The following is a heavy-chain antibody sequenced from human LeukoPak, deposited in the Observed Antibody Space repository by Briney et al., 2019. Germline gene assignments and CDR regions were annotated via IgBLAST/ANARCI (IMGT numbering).Heavy chain of an antibody. CDR1: GFTFSSYE. V-gene: IGHV3-48*03. D-gene: IGHD6-13*01. CDR2: ISSSGSTI. CDR3: AREYSSSTLDY. Sequence: PGGSLRLSCAASGFTFSSYEMKWVRQAPGKGLEWVSYISSSGSTIYYADSVKGRFTISRDNAKNSLYLQMNSLRAEDTAVYYCAREYSSSTLDYWGQGTLVTVSS. J-gene: IGHJ4*02.